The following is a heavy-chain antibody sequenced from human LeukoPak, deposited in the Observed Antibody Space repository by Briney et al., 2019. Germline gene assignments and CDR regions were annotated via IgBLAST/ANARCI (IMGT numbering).Heavy chain of an antibody. V-gene: IGHV1-8*01. J-gene: IGHJ4*02. CDR1: GDTFTSYD. Sequence: ASVKVSCKASGDTFTSYDINWVRQATGQGLEWMGWMNPNSGNTGYARKCQGRVTMTRNTPISTAHIELSTLRSEATAVYYCARGLITDGGTLDSWGQGTLVPVSS. CDR3: ARGLITDGGTLDS. D-gene: IGHD4-23*01. CDR2: MNPNSGNT.